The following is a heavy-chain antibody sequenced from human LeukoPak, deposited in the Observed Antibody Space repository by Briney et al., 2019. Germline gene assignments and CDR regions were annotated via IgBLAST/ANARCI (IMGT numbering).Heavy chain of an antibody. D-gene: IGHD6-6*01. CDR2: TYYRSKWYN. J-gene: IGHJ6*03. Sequence: SQTLSLTCAISGDSVSSNSAAWNWIRQSPSRGLEWLGRTYYRSKWYNDYAVSVKRRITINPDTSKNQFSLQLNSVTPEDTAVYYCARFSSSSSSVKNYYYYYYMDVWGKGTTVTVSS. V-gene: IGHV6-1*01. CDR3: ARFSSSSSSVKNYYYYYYMDV. CDR1: GDSVSSNSAA.